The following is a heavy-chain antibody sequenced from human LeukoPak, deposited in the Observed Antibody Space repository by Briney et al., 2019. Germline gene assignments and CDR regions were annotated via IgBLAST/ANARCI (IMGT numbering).Heavy chain of an antibody. CDR2: IYYSGST. J-gene: IGHJ6*02. CDR3: AAGRYYDSSGYWAYGMDV. Sequence: PSETLSLTCTVSGGSISSYYWSWIRQPPGKGLEWIGYIYYSGSTNYNPSLKSRVTISVDTSKNQFSLKLSSVTAADTAVYYCAAGRYYDSSGYWAYGMDVWAKGPRSPSP. D-gene: IGHD3-22*01. CDR1: GGSISSYY. V-gene: IGHV4-59*08.